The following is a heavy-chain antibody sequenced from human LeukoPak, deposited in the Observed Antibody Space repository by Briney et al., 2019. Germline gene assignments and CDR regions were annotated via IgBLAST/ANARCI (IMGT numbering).Heavy chain of an antibody. CDR3: ASDSTYYYDSSGLYY. CDR1: GGTFSSYA. J-gene: IGHJ4*02. D-gene: IGHD3-22*01. V-gene: IGHV1-69*01. Sequence: RASVTVSCKASGGTFSSYAISWVRQAPGQGLEWMGGIIPIFGTANYAQKFQGRVTITADESTSTAYMELSSLRSEDTAVYYCASDSTYYYDSSGLYYWGQGALVTVSS. CDR2: IIPIFGTA.